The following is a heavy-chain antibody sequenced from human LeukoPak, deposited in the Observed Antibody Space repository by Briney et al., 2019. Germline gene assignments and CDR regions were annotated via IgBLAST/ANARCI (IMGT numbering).Heavy chain of an antibody. D-gene: IGHD1-1*01. J-gene: IGHJ4*02. CDR2: IYSGGST. CDR3: ATVFDY. CDR1: GFTVSSNY. Sequence: PGGSLRLSCAASGFTVSSNYMSWVRQAPGKGLEWVSVIYSGGSTYYADSVKGRFTISRDNAKNTVYLQMNSLRAEDSAMYYCATVFDYWGQGTLVTVSS. V-gene: IGHV3-53*01.